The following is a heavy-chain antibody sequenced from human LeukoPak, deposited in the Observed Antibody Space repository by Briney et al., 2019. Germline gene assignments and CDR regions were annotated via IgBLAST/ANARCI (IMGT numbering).Heavy chain of an antibody. V-gene: IGHV3-23*01. CDR3: AKSTIFGVVIDY. Sequence: GGSLRLSCAASGFTFSSFVMTWVRQAPGKGLEWVSAIIGSGGSTYYADSVKGRFTISRDNSKNTLYLQMNSLRAEDTAVYYCAKSTIFGVVIDYWGQGTLVTVSS. J-gene: IGHJ4*02. D-gene: IGHD3-3*01. CDR1: GFTFSSFV. CDR2: IIGSGGST.